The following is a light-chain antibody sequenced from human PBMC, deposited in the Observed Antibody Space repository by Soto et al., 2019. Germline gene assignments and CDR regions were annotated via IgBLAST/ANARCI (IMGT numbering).Light chain of an antibody. CDR2: GAS. CDR1: QSVSRY. CDR3: QQYNSWPLT. J-gene: IGKJ4*01. Sequence: DIQMTQSSSSLSASVGDTVTITCRASQSVSRYLNWYQQKPGRAPKLLIYGASNLQSGAPSRFSGSGSGTDFTLTISSLQPEDFAVYYCQQYNSWPLTFGGGTKVEIK. V-gene: IGKV1-39*01.